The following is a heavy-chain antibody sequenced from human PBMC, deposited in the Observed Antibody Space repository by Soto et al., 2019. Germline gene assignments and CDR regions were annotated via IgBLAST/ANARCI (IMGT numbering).Heavy chain of an antibody. CDR1: GYTFTSYG. Sequence: ASVKVSCKASGYTFTSYGISWVRQAPGQGLEWMGWISAYNGNTNYAQKLQGRVTMTTDTSTSTAYMELRSLRSDDTAVYYCARYHHYDILTGYPDYWGQGTLVTVSS. D-gene: IGHD3-9*01. J-gene: IGHJ4*02. CDR2: ISAYNGNT. CDR3: ARYHHYDILTGYPDY. V-gene: IGHV1-18*01.